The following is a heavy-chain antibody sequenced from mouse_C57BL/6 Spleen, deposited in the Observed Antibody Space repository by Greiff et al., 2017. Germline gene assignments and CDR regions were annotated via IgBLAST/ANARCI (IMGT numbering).Heavy chain of an antibody. Sequence: VQLKQSGPGLVKPSQSLSLTCSVTGYSITSGYYWNWIRQFPGNKLEWMGYISYDGSNNYNPSLKNRISITRDTSKNQFFLKLNSVTTEDTATYYCAREGAYYGNYGYFDVWGTGTTVTVSS. J-gene: IGHJ1*03. CDR3: AREGAYYGNYGYFDV. CDR2: ISYDGSN. CDR1: GYSITSGYY. D-gene: IGHD2-10*01. V-gene: IGHV3-6*01.